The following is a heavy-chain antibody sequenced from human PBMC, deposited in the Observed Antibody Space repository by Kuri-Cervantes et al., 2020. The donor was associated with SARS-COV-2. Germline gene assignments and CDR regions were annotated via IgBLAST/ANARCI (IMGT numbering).Heavy chain of an antibody. V-gene: IGHV3-30-3*01. CDR2: ISYDGSNK. J-gene: IGHJ4*02. CDR1: RLTFSSYA. Sequence: GESLKISCAASRLTFSSYAMHWVRQAPGKGLEWVAVISYDGSNKYYADSVKGRFTISRDNSKNTLYLQMNSLRAEDTAVYYCARDKYQLLYGGYYFDYWGQGTLVTVSS. CDR3: ARDKYQLLYGGYYFDY. D-gene: IGHD2-2*02.